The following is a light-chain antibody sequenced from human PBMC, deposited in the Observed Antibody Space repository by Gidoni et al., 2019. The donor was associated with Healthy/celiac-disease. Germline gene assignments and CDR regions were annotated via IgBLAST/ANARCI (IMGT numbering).Light chain of an antibody. V-gene: IGLV3-1*01. CDR3: QAWDSSTAV. J-gene: IGLJ1*01. CDR2: QDT. CDR1: KLGDKY. Sequence: SYDLTQPPSVSVSPGQTASITCSGDKLGDKYTYWYQQKPGQSPVLVIYQDTTRPSGIPDRFSGSNSGNTATLTISGTQAMDEADYYCQAWDSSTAVFGTGTKVTVL.